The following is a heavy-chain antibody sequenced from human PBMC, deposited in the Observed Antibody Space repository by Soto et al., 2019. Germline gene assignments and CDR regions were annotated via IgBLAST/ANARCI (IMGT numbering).Heavy chain of an antibody. CDR3: ARRNAAGPSFDY. CDR1: GGSISSSSYY. V-gene: IGHV4-39*01. CDR2: IYYSGST. Sequence: SETLSLTCTVSGGSISSSSYYWGWIRQPPGKGLEWIGSIYYSGSTYYNPSLKSRVTISVDTSKNQFSLKLSSVTAADTAVYYCARRNAAGPSFDYWGQGTLVTVSS. D-gene: IGHD6-13*01. J-gene: IGHJ4*02.